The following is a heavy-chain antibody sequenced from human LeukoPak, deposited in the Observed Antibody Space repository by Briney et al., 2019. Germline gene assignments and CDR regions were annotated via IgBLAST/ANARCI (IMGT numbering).Heavy chain of an antibody. J-gene: IGHJ4*02. CDR1: GFSFSSYG. CDR2: MRSDGSTK. V-gene: IGHV3-30*02. D-gene: IGHD3-22*01. CDR3: AKGYDSSGYYLDY. Sequence: GGSLRLSCAASGFSFSSYGMHWVRQAPGKGLEWVAYMRSDGSTKYYADSVKGRFTISTDNSKNTLYLQMNSLRPEDTAVYYCAKGYDSSGYYLDYWGQGTPDTVSS.